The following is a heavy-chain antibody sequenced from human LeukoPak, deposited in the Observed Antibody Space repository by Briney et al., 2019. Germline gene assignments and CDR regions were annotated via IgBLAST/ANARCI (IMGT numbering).Heavy chain of an antibody. D-gene: IGHD6-19*01. CDR3: ARTIPFYNSGGQYYFDY. J-gene: IGHJ4*02. CDR2: IYYSGST. V-gene: IGHV4-59*08. Sequence: SETLSLTCAVYGGSFSGYYWSWIRQPPGKGLEWIGYIYYSGSTNYNPSLKSRVTISVDTSKNQFSLKLSSVTAADTAVYYCARTIPFYNSGGQYYFDYWGQGTLVTVSS. CDR1: GGSFSGYY.